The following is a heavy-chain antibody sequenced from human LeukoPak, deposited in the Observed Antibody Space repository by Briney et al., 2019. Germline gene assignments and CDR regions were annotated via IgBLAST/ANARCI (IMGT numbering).Heavy chain of an antibody. Sequence: PSETLSLTCTVSGYSISSGSYYWSWIRQPAGKGLEWIGRIYTSGSTNYNPSLKSRVTISVDTSKNQFSLKLSSVTAADTAVYYCARDYYGSGSYGDYYYMDVWGKGTTVTISS. V-gene: IGHV4-61*02. D-gene: IGHD3-10*01. J-gene: IGHJ6*03. CDR1: GYSISSGSYY. CDR3: ARDYYGSGSYGDYYYMDV. CDR2: IYTSGST.